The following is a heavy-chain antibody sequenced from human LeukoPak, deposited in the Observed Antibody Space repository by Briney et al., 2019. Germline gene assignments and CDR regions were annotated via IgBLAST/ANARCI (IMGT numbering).Heavy chain of an antibody. CDR2: INRDGSTT. V-gene: IGHV3-74*01. D-gene: IGHD6-19*01. J-gene: IGHJ4*02. CDR1: GLTFSNYW. Sequence: GGSLRLSCAAPGLTFSNYWMHWVRQVPGKGLVWVSLINRDGSTTNYADSVKGRFTISRDNSKNTLYLQMNSLRAEDTAVYYCAKESKSYSSGWYEPFDYWGQGTLVTVSS. CDR3: AKESKSYSSGWYEPFDY.